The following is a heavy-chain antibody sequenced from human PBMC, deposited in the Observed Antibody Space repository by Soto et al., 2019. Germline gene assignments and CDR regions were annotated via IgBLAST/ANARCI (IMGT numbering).Heavy chain of an antibody. D-gene: IGHD4-4*01. CDR2: ISGSGGST. CDR3: GRDYSTYYYYGMDV. CDR1: GFTFSSYA. Sequence: PGGSLRLSCAASGFTFSSYAMSWVRQAPGKGLEWVSAISGSGGSTYYADSVKGRFTISRDNSKNTLYLQMNSLRAEDTAVYYCGRDYSTYYYYGMDVWGQGTTVTVSS. V-gene: IGHV3-23*01. J-gene: IGHJ6*02.